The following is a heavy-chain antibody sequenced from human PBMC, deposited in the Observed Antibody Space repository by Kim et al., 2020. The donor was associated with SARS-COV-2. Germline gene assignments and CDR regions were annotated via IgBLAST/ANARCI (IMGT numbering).Heavy chain of an antibody. CDR2: ST. D-gene: IGHD5-18*01. CDR3: ARETGYSYEY. V-gene: IGHV4-34*01. J-gene: IGHJ4*02. Sequence: STNYNPSLKSRVTISVDTSKNQFSLKLSSVTAADTAVYYCARETGYSYEYWGQGTLVTVSS.